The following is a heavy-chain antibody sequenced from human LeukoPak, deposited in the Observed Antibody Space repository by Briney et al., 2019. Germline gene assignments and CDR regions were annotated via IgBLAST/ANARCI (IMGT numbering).Heavy chain of an antibody. Sequence: PGGSLRLSCAASGVTFSNYSLNWVRQAPGKGLEWVSYISSSTIYYADSVKGRFTISRDTAKNSLYLQMNSLRTEDTAVYHCARAGSHRNSGYDYWGQGTLVTVSS. CDR2: ISSSTI. CDR3: ARAGSHRNSGYDY. D-gene: IGHD5-12*01. J-gene: IGHJ4*02. CDR1: GVTFSNYS. V-gene: IGHV3-48*04.